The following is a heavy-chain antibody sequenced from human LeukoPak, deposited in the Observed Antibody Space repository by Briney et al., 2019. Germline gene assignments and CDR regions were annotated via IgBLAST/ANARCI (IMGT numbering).Heavy chain of an antibody. CDR3: ARDFYGGNSQGITY. Sequence: ASVKVSCKASGYTFTGYYMHWVRQAPGQGLEWMGWINPNSGGTNYAQKFQGWVTMTRDTSISTAYMELSRLRSDDTAVYYCARDFYGGNSQGITYWGQGTLVTVSS. CDR1: GYTFTGYY. J-gene: IGHJ4*02. CDR2: INPNSGGT. D-gene: IGHD4-23*01. V-gene: IGHV1-2*04.